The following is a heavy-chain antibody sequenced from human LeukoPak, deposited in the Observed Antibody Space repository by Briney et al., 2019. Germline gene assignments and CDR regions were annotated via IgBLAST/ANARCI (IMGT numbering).Heavy chain of an antibody. Sequence: PGGSLRLSCAASGFSFSNYAMSWVRQAPGKGLEWVSGISGSGGSTYYADSVKGRFTISRDNSKNTLYLQMNSLRAEDTAVYYCAKVPGISAAGPYNWFDPWGQGTLVTVSS. CDR2: ISGSGGST. CDR3: AKVPGISAAGPYNWFDP. CDR1: GFSFSNYA. D-gene: IGHD6-13*01. J-gene: IGHJ5*02. V-gene: IGHV3-23*01.